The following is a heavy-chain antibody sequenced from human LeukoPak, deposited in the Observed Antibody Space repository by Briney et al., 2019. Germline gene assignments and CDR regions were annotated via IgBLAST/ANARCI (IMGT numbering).Heavy chain of an antibody. CDR2: IISNSNTI. CDR1: GFSFSSYD. D-gene: IGHD1-26*01. Sequence: PGGSLRLSCAASGFSFSSYDMNWVRQAPGKGLEWVSYIISNSNTIYYADSVKGRFTISRDNAKNSLYLQMNSLRVEDTAVYYCARDPIGSYSRIFDCWGPGTLVTVSS. CDR3: ARDPIGSYSRIFDC. V-gene: IGHV3-48*01. J-gene: IGHJ4*02.